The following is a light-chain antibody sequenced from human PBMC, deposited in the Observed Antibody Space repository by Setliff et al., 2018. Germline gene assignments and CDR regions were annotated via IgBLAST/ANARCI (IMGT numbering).Light chain of an antibody. CDR3: SSYAGGSNLV. V-gene: IGLV2-8*01. J-gene: IGLJ1*01. Sequence: QSVLTQPAAVSGSPGQSITISCAGTNSVVGGYNYVSWYQQHPGKAPKLMIYEVTKRPPGVPARFSGSNSGNTASLTVSGLQAEDEADYYCSSYAGGSNLVFGTGTKVTVL. CDR2: EVT. CDR1: NSVVGGYNY.